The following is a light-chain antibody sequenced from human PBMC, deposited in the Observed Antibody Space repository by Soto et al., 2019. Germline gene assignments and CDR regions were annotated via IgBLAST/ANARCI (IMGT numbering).Light chain of an antibody. CDR2: LGS. V-gene: IGKV2-28*01. Sequence: DIVMTQSPLSLPVTPGEPASIFCRSSQSLLHSNGYNYLDWYLQKPGQSPQLLIYLGSNRSSGVPDRFSGSGSGTDFTLKISRVEAEDVGVYYCMQALRYTFGQGTKLEIK. CDR1: QSLLHSNGYNY. J-gene: IGKJ2*01. CDR3: MQALRYT.